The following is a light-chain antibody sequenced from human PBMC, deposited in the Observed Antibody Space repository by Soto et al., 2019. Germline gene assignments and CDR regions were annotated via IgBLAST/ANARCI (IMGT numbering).Light chain of an antibody. CDR2: GAS. CDR3: QQYNNWPPT. J-gene: IGKJ1*01. CDR1: QSVSSN. V-gene: IGKV3-15*01. Sequence: EIVMTQSPATLSVSPGERATLSCRASQSVSSNLAWYQQKPGQAPRLLIYGASTRATGIPARFSGSGSGTEFTLTISSLQSEDFAVYYCQQYNNWPPTFGQGTNVHIK.